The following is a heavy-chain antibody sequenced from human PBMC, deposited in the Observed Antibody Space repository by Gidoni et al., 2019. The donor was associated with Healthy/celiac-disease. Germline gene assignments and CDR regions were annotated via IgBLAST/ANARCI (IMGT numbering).Heavy chain of an antibody. J-gene: IGHJ4*02. Sequence: QVQLVQSGAEVKKPGSSGKVSCKASGGNVRSYAIRWVRQAPGQGLEWMGRIIPILGIANYAQKFQGRVTITANKSPSTAFMELSSLRSEDTAVYYCARHHYEILTGYTGVGFDYWGQGTLVTVSS. CDR2: IIPILGIA. CDR3: ARHHYEILTGYTGVGFDY. D-gene: IGHD3-9*01. CDR1: GGNVRSYA. V-gene: IGHV1-69*09.